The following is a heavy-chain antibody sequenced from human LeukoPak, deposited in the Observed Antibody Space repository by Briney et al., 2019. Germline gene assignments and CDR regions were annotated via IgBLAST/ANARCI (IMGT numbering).Heavy chain of an antibody. Sequence: PGRSLRLSGAASGFTFSSYAMHWVRQAPGKGLEWVAVISYDGSNKYYADSVKGRFTISRDNSKNTLYLQMNSLRAEDTAVYYCARDSEVVTYYYYYGMDVWGQGTTVTVSS. J-gene: IGHJ6*02. CDR3: ARDSEVVTYYYYYGMDV. CDR2: ISYDGSNK. V-gene: IGHV3-30-3*01. D-gene: IGHD3-22*01. CDR1: GFTFSSYA.